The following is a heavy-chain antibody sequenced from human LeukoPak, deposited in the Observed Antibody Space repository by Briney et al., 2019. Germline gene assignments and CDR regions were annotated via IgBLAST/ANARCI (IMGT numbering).Heavy chain of an antibody. CDR2: ISGSSATK. J-gene: IGHJ4*02. CDR1: GVTFSRET. CDR3: AKAGVRIAAAGPLVDY. D-gene: IGHD6-13*01. V-gene: IGHV3-23*01. Sequence: GGSLRLSCVVSGVTFSRETMGWVRQAPGKGREWVSVISGSSATKKYGDSVKGRFTISRDNSENTLYLHMSGLRADDTAVYYCAKAGVRIAAAGPLVDYWGQGTLVTVSS.